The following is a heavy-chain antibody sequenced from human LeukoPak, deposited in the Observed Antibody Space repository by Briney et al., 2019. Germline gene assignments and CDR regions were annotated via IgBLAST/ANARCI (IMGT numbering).Heavy chain of an antibody. CDR1: GYTFTGYY. J-gene: IGHJ6*03. CDR3: ARGGDGYNFYYYYYYMDV. Sequence: ASVKVSCKASGYTFTGYYMHWVRQAPGQGLEWMGWINPNSGGTYYAQKFQGRVTMTRNTSISTAYMELSSLRSEDTAVYYCARGGDGYNFYYYYYYMDVWGKGTTVTISS. CDR2: INPNSGGT. D-gene: IGHD5-24*01. V-gene: IGHV1-2*02.